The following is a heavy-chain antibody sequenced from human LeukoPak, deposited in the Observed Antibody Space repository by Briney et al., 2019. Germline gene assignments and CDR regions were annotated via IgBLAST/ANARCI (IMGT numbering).Heavy chain of an antibody. V-gene: IGHV3-23*01. Sequence: GGSLRLSCAASGFTFSSYAMSWVRQAPGKGLEWVSSIGSGGTTYYADSVKGRFTISRDNSKNTLFLQMNSLRAEDTAVYYCAKYFYDSSTYSFDCWGQGTLVTVSS. CDR3: AKYFYDSSTYSFDC. CDR1: GFTFSSYA. CDR2: IGSGGTT. D-gene: IGHD3-22*01. J-gene: IGHJ4*02.